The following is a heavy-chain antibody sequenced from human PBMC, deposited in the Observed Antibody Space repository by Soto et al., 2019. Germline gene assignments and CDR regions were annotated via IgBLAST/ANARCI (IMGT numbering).Heavy chain of an antibody. D-gene: IGHD1-1*01. CDR2: IYASGST. CDR3: ARGGMVIIPTATAFDY. CDR1: GGSISPYY. J-gene: IGHJ4*02. Sequence: SETLSLTCSVSGGSISPYYWSWIRQPAGKGLEWIGRIYASGSTNYNPSHKSRVTMSVATSKNQFSLKLTSVTAADTATYYCARGGMVIIPTATAFDYWGQGTLVTVSS. V-gene: IGHV4-4*07.